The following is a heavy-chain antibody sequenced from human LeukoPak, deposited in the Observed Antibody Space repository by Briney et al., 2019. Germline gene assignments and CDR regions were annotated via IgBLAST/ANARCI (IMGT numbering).Heavy chain of an antibody. J-gene: IGHJ4*02. D-gene: IGHD1-26*01. V-gene: IGHV3-74*01. CDR2: INSDGSST. CDR1: GFTFSSYW. CDR3: ARVLRSWELLPEAGY. Sequence: GGSLRLSCAASGFTFSSYWMHWVRQAPGKGLVWVSRINSDGSSTSYADSVKGRFTISRDNAKNTLYLQMNGLRAEDTAVYYCARVLRSWELLPEAGYWGQGTLVTVSS.